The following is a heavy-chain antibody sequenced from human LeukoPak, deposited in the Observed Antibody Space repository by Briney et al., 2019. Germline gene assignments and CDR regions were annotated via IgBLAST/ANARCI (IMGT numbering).Heavy chain of an antibody. CDR3: ARDRPVPAAIRRRGNPPIYEYNMDV. J-gene: IGHJ6*04. V-gene: IGHV1-46*01. Sequence: ASVKISCKASGYSFTSYYIHWVRQAPGLGLEWVGTIIPSSGSTSYTQKFQGRVTMTRDTSTSTVYMELRNLRSEDTAVYFCARDRPVPAAIRRRGNPPIYEYNMDVWGKGTTVTVSS. D-gene: IGHD5/OR15-5a*01. CDR2: IIPSSGST. CDR1: GYSFTSYY.